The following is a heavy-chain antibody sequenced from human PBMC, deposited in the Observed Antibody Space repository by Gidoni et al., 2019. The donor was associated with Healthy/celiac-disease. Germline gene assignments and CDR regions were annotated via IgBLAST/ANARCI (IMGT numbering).Heavy chain of an antibody. CDR1: SYA. V-gene: IGHV3-30-3*01. CDR3: ARVRDYYYYMDV. J-gene: IGHJ6*03. Sequence: SYAMHWVRQAPGKGLEWVAVISYDGSNKYYADSVKGRFTISRDNSKNTLYLQMNSLRAEDTAVYYCARVRDYYYYMDVWGKGTTVTVSS. CDR2: ISYDGSNK.